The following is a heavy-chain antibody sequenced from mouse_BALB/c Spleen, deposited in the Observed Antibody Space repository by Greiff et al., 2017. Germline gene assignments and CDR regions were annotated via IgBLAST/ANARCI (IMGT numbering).Heavy chain of an antibody. CDR3: ARHEGGYYTWFAY. CDR1: GFAFSSYD. J-gene: IGHJ3*01. CDR2: ISSGGGST. D-gene: IGHD2-3*01. Sequence: EVHLVESGGGLVKPGGSLKLSCAASGFAFSSYDMSWVRQTPEKRLEWVAYISSGGGSTYYPDTVKGRFTISRDNAKNTLYLQMSSLKSEDTAMYYCARHEGGYYTWFAYWGQGTLVTVSA. V-gene: IGHV5-12-1*01.